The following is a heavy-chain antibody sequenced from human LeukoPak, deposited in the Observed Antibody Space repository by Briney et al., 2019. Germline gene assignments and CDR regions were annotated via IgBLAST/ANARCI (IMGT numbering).Heavy chain of an antibody. V-gene: IGHV4-61*08. CDR2: MYYTAKS. CDR3: ARSQSQSGSYRYYFAY. J-gene: IGHJ4*02. D-gene: IGHD1-26*01. Sequence: SETLSLTCSVSGVSVGSAGYYWTWIRQPPGKGLEWIGYMYYTAKSNYNPFLKSRVTMSLDPSKNEFSLRLTSVTAADTAVYYCARSQSQSGSYRYYFAYWGQGILVTVSS. CDR1: GVSVGSAGYY.